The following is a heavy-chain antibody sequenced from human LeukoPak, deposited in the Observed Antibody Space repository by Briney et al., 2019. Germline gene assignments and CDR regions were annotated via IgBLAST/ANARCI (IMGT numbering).Heavy chain of an antibody. CDR2: ISAYNGNT. J-gene: IGHJ4*02. CDR1: GYTFTSCG. V-gene: IGHV1-18*01. Sequence: GASVKASCKASGYTFTSCGISWVRQAPGQGLEWMGWISAYNGNTNYALKLQGRVTMTTDTSTSTAYMELRSLRSDDTAVYYCARATYYYDSSGYYHPGYFDYWGQGTLVTVSS. CDR3: ARATYYYDSSGYYHPGYFDY. D-gene: IGHD3-22*01.